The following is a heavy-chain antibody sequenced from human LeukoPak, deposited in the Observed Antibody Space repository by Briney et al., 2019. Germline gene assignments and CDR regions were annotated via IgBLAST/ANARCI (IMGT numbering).Heavy chain of an antibody. Sequence: ASVKVSCKASGYSFTDKYMHWVRQAPGQGLEWMGWINPNSGNTGYAQKFQGRVTITRNTSISTAYMELSSLRSEDTAVYYCARAVHYYDSSGYYYPPYYFDYWGQGTLVTVSS. CDR1: GYSFTDKY. CDR3: ARAVHYYDSSGYYYPPYYFDY. D-gene: IGHD3-22*01. V-gene: IGHV1-8*03. CDR2: INPNSGNT. J-gene: IGHJ4*02.